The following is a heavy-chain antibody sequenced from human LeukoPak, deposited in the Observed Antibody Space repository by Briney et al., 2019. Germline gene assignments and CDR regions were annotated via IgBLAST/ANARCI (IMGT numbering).Heavy chain of an antibody. J-gene: IGHJ4*02. Sequence: ASVKVSCKASGGTFSSYAISWVRQAPGQGLEWMGGIIPIFGTANYAQKFQGRVTITADESTSTAYMELSSLRSEDTAVYYCARLGSGWYYFDYWGQGTLVTVSS. CDR3: ARLGSGWYYFDY. D-gene: IGHD6-19*01. CDR1: GGTFSSYA. CDR2: IIPIFGTA. V-gene: IGHV1-69*13.